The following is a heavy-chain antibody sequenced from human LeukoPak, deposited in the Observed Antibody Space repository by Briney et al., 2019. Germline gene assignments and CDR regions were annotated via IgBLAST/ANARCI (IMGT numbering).Heavy chain of an antibody. CDR1: GGSISSSSYY. CDR3: ATFRGYCSGRSCYHFDY. CDR2: FYFSGST. J-gene: IGHJ4*02. Sequence: DPSETLSLTCTVSGGSISSSSYYWGWIRQPPGKGLEWIGSFYFSGSTYYNPSLKSRVTISVDTSKNQFSLKLSSVTAADTAVYYCATFRGYCSGRSCYHFDYWGQGTLVTVSS. V-gene: IGHV4-39*01. D-gene: IGHD2-15*01.